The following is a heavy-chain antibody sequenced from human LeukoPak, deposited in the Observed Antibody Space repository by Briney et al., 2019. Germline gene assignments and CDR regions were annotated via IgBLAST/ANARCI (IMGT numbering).Heavy chain of an antibody. CDR3: ARVKDDNNYDRAFDI. J-gene: IGHJ3*02. CDR2: VYYDGNN. Sequence: SETLSLTCTVPGGSMSTYYWSWIRQPPGKGLEWIGYVYYDGNNDYNPPLKSRVTTSIDTSKKQFSLKLTSVTAADTAVYYCARVKDDNNYDRAFDIWGQGTMVTVSS. CDR1: GGSMSTYY. V-gene: IGHV4-59*01. D-gene: IGHD5-24*01.